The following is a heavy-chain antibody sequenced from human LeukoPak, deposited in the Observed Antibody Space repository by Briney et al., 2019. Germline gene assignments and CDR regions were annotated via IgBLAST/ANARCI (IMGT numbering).Heavy chain of an antibody. D-gene: IGHD6-19*01. V-gene: IGHV3-23*01. Sequence: GGSLRLSCAASGFTFSNYVMSWVRQAPGKGLEWVSGISGSGGSTNYADSVKGRFTISRDNSKNMLFLQINSLRGEDAAVYYCIAGGWSTDAFEMWGQGTTVTVSS. CDR2: ISGSGGST. CDR3: IAGGWSTDAFEM. J-gene: IGHJ3*02. CDR1: GFTFSNYV.